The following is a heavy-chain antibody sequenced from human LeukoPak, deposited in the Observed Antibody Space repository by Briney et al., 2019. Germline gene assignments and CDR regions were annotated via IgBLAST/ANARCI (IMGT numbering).Heavy chain of an antibody. V-gene: IGHV3-23*01. D-gene: IGHD5-18*01. CDR2: ISGSGGST. CDR1: GFTFSSYA. J-gene: IGHJ4*02. CDR3: AKDVALIQLWLNPLLDY. Sequence: PGGSLRLSCAASGFTFSSYAMSWVRQAPGKGLEWVSAISGSGGSTYYADSVKGRFTISSDNSKNTLYLQMNSLRAEDTAVYYCAKDVALIQLWLNPLLDYWGQGTLVTVSS.